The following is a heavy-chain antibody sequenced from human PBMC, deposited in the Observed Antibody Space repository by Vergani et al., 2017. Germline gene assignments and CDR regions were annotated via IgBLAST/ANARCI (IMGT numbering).Heavy chain of an antibody. CDR2: IIPIFGTA. CDR1: GGPFSSYA. D-gene: IGHD6-25*01. J-gene: IGHJ6*03. V-gene: IGHV1-69*01. Sequence: QVQLVQSGAEVKKPGSSVKVSCKASGGPFSSYAISWVRQAPGQGLEWMGGIIPIFGTANYARHCQGRVTITADESTSTAYMELSSLRSEDTAVYYCARGESGAAAGRFYDYYMDVWGKXP. CDR3: ARGESGAAAGRFYDYYMDV.